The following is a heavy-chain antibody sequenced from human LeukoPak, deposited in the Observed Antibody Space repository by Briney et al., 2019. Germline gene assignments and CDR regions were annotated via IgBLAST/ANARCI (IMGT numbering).Heavy chain of an antibody. J-gene: IGHJ4*02. V-gene: IGHV3-23*01. CDR3: ANRVGWPGPPPDY. CDR1: GFTFSSYA. D-gene: IGHD2-15*01. Sequence: PGGSLRLSCAAPGFTFSSYAMSWVRQAPGKGLEWVSSISGGGVTTDYVDSVKGRFTISRDNSKNTLHLQMNSLRVEDTAVYYCANRVGWPGPPPDYWGQGTLVTVSS. CDR2: ISGGGVTT.